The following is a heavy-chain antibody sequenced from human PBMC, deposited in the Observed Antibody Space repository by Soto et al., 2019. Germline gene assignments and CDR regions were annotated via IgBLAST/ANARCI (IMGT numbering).Heavy chain of an antibody. CDR1: GGSFSGYY. D-gene: IGHD2-15*01. CDR2: INHSGST. J-gene: IGHJ4*02. CDR3: ARARRRYCSGGSCYSAFDY. V-gene: IGHV4-34*01. Sequence: SETLSLTCAVYGGSFSGYYWSWIRQPPGKGLEWIGEINHSGSTNYNPSLKSRVTISVDTSKNQFSLKLSSVTAADTAVYYCARARRRYCSGGSCYSAFDYRGQGTLVTVSS.